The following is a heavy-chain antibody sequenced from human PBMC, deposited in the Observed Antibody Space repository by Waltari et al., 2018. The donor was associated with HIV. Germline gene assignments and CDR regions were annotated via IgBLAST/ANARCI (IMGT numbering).Heavy chain of an antibody. Sequence: EVQLVESGGGLVQPGRSLRRSSTASGFPFGDYAMSWVRQAPRKGLEWVGFIRRKAYGGTTEYAACVKGRFTISRDDSKSIAYLQMNSLKAEDTAVYYCTRGGMGPYCGGDCWDAFDIWGQGTMVTVSS. D-gene: IGHD2-21*02. CDR1: GFPFGDYA. V-gene: IGHV3-49*04. CDR2: IRRKAYGGTT. CDR3: TRGGMGPYCGGDCWDAFDI. J-gene: IGHJ3*02.